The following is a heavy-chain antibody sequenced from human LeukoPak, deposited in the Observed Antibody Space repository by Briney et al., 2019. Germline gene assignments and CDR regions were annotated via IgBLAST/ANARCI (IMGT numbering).Heavy chain of an antibody. CDR3: ATEGPGYSSSWYGY. D-gene: IGHD6-13*01. Sequence: ASVKVSCKASGYTFTSYGISWVRQAPGQGLEWMGWISAYNGNTNYAQKLQGRVTMTTDTSTSTAYMELRSLRSDDTAVYYCATEGPGYSSSWYGYWGQGTLVTVPS. J-gene: IGHJ4*02. CDR2: ISAYNGNT. V-gene: IGHV1-18*01. CDR1: GYTFTSYG.